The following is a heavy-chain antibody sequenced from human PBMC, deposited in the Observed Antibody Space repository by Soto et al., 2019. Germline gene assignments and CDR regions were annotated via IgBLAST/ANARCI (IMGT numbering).Heavy chain of an antibody. D-gene: IGHD5-18*01. CDR3: ARDRGYSYGYSLQGYFYGMDV. CDR2: IIPIFGTA. CDR1: GGTFSSYA. J-gene: IGHJ6*02. V-gene: IGHV1-69*13. Sequence: SVKVSCKASGGTFSSYAISWVRQAPGQGLEWMGGIIPIFGTANYAQKFQGRVTITADESTSTAYMELSSLRSEDTAVYYCARDRGYSYGYSLQGYFYGMDVWGQGTTVTVSS.